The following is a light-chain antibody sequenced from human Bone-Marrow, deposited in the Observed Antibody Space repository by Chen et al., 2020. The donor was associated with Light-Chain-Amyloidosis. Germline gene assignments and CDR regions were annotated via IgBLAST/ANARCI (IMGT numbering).Light chain of an antibody. CDR1: SSNIGNNY. Sequence: QSVLTQPPSVSAAPGQRVTISCSGSSSNIGNNYVSWYQQFPGTAPTLLIYDNDKRPSGIPDVFSGSKSGTSATLGITGLQTGDEADYFCGAWDSSLNTWVCGGGTKLTVL. J-gene: IGLJ3*02. CDR2: DND. V-gene: IGLV1-51*01. CDR3: GAWDSSLNTWV.